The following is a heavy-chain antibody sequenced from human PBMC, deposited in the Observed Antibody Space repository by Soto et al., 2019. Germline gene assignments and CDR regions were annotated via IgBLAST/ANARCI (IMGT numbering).Heavy chain of an antibody. V-gene: IGHV1-46*01. D-gene: IGHD5-12*01. CDR1: GYTFTSYY. Sequence: QVQLVQSGAEVKKPGASVKVSCKTSGYTFTSYYMHWVRQAPGQGLEWMGIINPSGGSTSYAQKFQGRVTMTRDTSTSTVYMELSSLRSEDTAVYYCARALMATTDFDYWGQGTLVTVSS. J-gene: IGHJ4*02. CDR2: INPSGGST. CDR3: ARALMATTDFDY.